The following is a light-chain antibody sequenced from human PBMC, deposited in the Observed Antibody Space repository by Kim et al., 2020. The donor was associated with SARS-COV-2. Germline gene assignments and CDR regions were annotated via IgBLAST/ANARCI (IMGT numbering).Light chain of an antibody. Sequence: ASVGDRVTITCRASQGIDNNLGWYQQKPGKAPKCLIYGASILQSGVPSRFSGSGSGTEFTLTINSLEPEDFATYFCLQANGYPRVFGQGTKVDIK. CDR3: LQANGYPRV. CDR1: QGIDNN. V-gene: IGKV1-17*01. CDR2: GAS. J-gene: IGKJ1*01.